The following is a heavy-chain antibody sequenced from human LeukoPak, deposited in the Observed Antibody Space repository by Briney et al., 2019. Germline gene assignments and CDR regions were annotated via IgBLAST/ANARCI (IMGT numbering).Heavy chain of an antibody. J-gene: IGHJ4*02. V-gene: IGHV1-2*02. D-gene: IGHD4-11*01. CDR2: INPNSGGT. CDR1: GYTFTGYY. CDR3: ARAESSNWDAKYFFDY. Sequence: SVKVSCKASGYTFTGYYMHWVRQAPGQGLEWMGWINPNSGGTNYAQKFQGRVTMTRDTSISTAYMELSRLRSDDTAVYYCARAESSNWDAKYFFDYWGQGTLVTVSS.